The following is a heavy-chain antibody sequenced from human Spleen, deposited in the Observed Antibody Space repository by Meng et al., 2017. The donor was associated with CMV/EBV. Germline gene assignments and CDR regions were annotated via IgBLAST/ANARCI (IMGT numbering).Heavy chain of an antibody. J-gene: IGHJ4*02. V-gene: IGHV3-9*01. CDR1: GFRFDDYG. Sequence: SLKISCAASGFRFDDYGMHWVRQVPGKGLEWVTSINWNSDSIAYADSVKGRFTISRDNSKNTLYLQMNSLGAEDTAVYYCAKTPEYSSSWPNFDYWGQGTLVTVSS. D-gene: IGHD6-13*01. CDR3: AKTPEYSSSWPNFDY. CDR2: INWNSDSI.